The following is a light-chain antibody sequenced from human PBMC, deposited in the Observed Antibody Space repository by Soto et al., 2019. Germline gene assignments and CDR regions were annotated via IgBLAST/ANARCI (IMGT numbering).Light chain of an antibody. CDR2: WAS. CDR1: RIVLYTPNNRNY. J-gene: IGKJ2*01. V-gene: IGKV4-1*01. Sequence: DIVMTQSPDSLSVSLCERATVNCMSSRIVLYTPNNRNYLAWYQQKPGQSPQLLLYWASTRDSGVPDRFYGSGSGTDFTLTIGSVQAEDVAVYYCQQYYTTPYTFGRGTKVDIK. CDR3: QQYYTTPYT.